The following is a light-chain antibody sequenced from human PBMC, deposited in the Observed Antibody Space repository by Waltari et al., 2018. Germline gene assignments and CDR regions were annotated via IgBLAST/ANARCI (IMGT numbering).Light chain of an antibody. J-gene: IGKJ5*01. V-gene: IGKV1-12*01. CDR2: AAS. Sequence: DIQMTQSPSSVSASVGDRVTITCRASQSISNWLAWYQQKPGKAPKLLIHAASTLQSGVPSRFSCSGSGTDFTLTITNVQPEDFATYYCQQANSFPLTFGQGTRLEIK. CDR3: QQANSFPLT. CDR1: QSISNW.